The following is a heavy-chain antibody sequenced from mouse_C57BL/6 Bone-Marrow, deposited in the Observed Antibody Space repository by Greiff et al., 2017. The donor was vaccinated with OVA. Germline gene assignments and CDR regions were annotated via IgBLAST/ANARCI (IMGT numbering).Heavy chain of an antibody. D-gene: IGHD1-1*01. CDR1: GFTFSDYY. J-gene: IGHJ1*03. Sequence: EVMLVESGGGLVQPGGSLKLSCAASGFTFSDYYMYWVRQTPEKRLEWVAYISNGGGSIYYPDTVKGRFTISRDNAKNTLYLQMSRLKSEDTAMYYCARQITTVVADDWYFDVWGTGTTVTVSS. CDR2: ISNGGGSI. V-gene: IGHV5-12*01. CDR3: ARQITTVVADDWYFDV.